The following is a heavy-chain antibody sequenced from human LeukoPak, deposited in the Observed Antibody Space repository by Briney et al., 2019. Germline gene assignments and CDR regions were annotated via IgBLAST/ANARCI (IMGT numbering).Heavy chain of an antibody. J-gene: IGHJ3*02. Sequence: SETLSLTCGVSGYSIRTGYYWGWVRQPPGKDLEWIGSVYHSGSTYYNPSLKSRVNILVDTSKNQFSLSLASVTAADTAVYYCARSYFSVGAFDIWGQGTMVTVSS. CDR3: ARSYFSVGAFDI. CDR2: VYHSGST. CDR1: GYSIRTGYY. V-gene: IGHV4-38-2*01. D-gene: IGHD2/OR15-2a*01.